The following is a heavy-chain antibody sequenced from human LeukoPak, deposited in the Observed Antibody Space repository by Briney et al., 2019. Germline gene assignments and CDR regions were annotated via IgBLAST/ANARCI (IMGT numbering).Heavy chain of an antibody. CDR2: IYHSGRT. CDR3: AGAIAAAGTWLPNWFDP. V-gene: IGHV4-38-2*02. D-gene: IGHD6-13*01. CDR1: GYSISSGYY. Sequence: SETLSLTCTVSGYSISSGYYWGWIRQPPGKGLEWIGSIYHSGRTFYNPSLKSRVTISVDTSKNQFSLKLSSVTAADTAVYYCAGAIAAAGTWLPNWFDPWGQGTLVTVSS. J-gene: IGHJ5*02.